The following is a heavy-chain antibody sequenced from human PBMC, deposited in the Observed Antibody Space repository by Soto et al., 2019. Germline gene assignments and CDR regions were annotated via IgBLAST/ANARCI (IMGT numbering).Heavy chain of an antibody. CDR2: ISAYNGNT. Sequence: ASXKVSCKASGYTFTSYGISWVRQAPGQGLEWMGWISAYNGNTNYAQKLQGRVTMTTDTSTSTAYMELRSLRSDDTAVYYCARDSTPVLRFLGWFQTYGMDVWGQGTTVTVSS. D-gene: IGHD3-3*01. CDR3: ARDSTPVLRFLGWFQTYGMDV. V-gene: IGHV1-18*01. CDR1: GYTFTSYG. J-gene: IGHJ6*02.